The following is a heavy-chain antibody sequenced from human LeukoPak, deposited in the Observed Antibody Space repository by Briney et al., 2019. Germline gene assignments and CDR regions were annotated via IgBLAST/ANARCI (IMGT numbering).Heavy chain of an antibody. CDR2: ISGSGSST. CDR1: GFTFSSYA. Sequence: PGGSLRLSCAASGFTFSSYAMNWVRQAPGKGLEWVSGISGSGSSTYYADSVKGRFTISRDNSENTLYLQMNSLRAEDTAVYYCAKLLTGSGSPYHYWGQGTLVTVSS. D-gene: IGHD3-10*01. J-gene: IGHJ4*02. V-gene: IGHV3-23*01. CDR3: AKLLTGSGSPYHY.